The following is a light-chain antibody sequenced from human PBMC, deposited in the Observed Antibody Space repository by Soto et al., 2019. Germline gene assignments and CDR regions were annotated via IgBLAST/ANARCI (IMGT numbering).Light chain of an antibody. CDR3: CSYAGTYTYV. CDR2: DVS. V-gene: IGLV2-11*01. J-gene: IGLJ1*01. CDR1: SSDVGGYNY. Sequence: QSALTQPRSVSGSPGQSVTISCTGTSSDVGGYNYVSWYQQHPGKAPKLMIYDVSKRPSGVPDRFYGSKSGNTASLTISGLQAEDEADYYCCSYAGTYTYVFGSGTKLTVL.